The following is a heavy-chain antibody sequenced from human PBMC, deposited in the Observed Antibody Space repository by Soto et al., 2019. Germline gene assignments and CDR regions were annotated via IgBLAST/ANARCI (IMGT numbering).Heavy chain of an antibody. D-gene: IGHD2-15*01. J-gene: IGHJ5*02. Sequence: PSETLSLTCTVSGGSISTSSYYWAWIRQPPGKGLEWLGSIYYSGTTYYNPSLKSRVTISVDRSKNQFSLKLSSVTAADTAVYYCARHEYRISSGWFDPWGKGTLVTVSS. CDR3: ARHEYRISSGWFDP. CDR2: IYYSGTT. V-gene: IGHV4-39*01. CDR1: GGSISTSSYY.